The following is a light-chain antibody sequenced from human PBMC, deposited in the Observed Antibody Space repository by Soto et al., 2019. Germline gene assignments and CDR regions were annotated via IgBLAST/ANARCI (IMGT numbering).Light chain of an antibody. CDR3: QSYDSSLSGSYV. CDR1: SSNIGAGFD. J-gene: IGLJ1*01. Sequence: QSVLTQPPSVSGAPGQRVTISCTRSSSNIGAGFDVHWYQQLPGTAPRLLIYGNHRPSGVPDRFSGSKSGTSASLAITGLQAEDEADYYCQSYDSSLSGSYVFGTGTKVTVL. V-gene: IGLV1-40*01. CDR2: GN.